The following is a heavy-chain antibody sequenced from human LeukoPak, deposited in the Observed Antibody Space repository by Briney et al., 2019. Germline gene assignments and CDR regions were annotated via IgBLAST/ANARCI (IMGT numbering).Heavy chain of an antibody. Sequence: PSETLCLTCTVSGGSISSSSYYWGWIRQPPGKGLEWIGSIYTSGSTNYNPSLKSRVTMSVDTSKNQFSLKLSSVTAADTAVYYCARDRIAAAGTSWFDPWGQGTLVTVSS. D-gene: IGHD6-13*01. J-gene: IGHJ5*02. CDR1: GGSISSSSYY. CDR3: ARDRIAAAGTSWFDP. V-gene: IGHV4-39*07. CDR2: IYTSGST.